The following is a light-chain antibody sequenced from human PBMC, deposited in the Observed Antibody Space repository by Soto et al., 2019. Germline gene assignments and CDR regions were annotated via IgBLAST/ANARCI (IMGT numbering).Light chain of an antibody. CDR2: AAS. V-gene: IGKV1-39*01. CDR1: QDINKN. CDR3: QQSDSTQIT. J-gene: IGKJ5*01. Sequence: DIQMTQSPSSLSASVGDRVTITCQSSQDINKNLNWYQQKPGKAPKLLIYAASSLQSGVPSRFSGSGSGTDFTLTISSMQHEDFATYYCQQSDSTQITFGQGTRLE.